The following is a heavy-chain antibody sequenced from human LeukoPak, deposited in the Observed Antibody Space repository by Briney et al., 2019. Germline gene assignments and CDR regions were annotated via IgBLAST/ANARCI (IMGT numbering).Heavy chain of an antibody. CDR2: ISGSGGNT. Sequence: GGSLRLSCAASGFTFSSYAMSWVRQAPGKGPEWVSAISGSGGNTYYADSVKGRFTISRDNSKNTLYLQMNSLIAEDTAVYYCAKKGATTGDFDDWGQGTLVTVSS. J-gene: IGHJ4*02. D-gene: IGHD1-26*01. V-gene: IGHV3-23*01. CDR1: GFTFSSYA. CDR3: AKKGATTGDFDD.